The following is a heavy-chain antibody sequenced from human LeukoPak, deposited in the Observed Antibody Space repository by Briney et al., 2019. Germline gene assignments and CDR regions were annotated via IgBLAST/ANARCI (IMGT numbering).Heavy chain of an antibody. CDR3: AKDLGGEGGSGFPGY. CDR1: GFAFSTYA. V-gene: IGHV3-23*01. J-gene: IGHJ4*02. CDR2: ISGSGGDT. Sequence: PGGSLRLSCAASGFAFSTYAMSWVRQAPGKGLEWVSAISGSGGDTYYADSVKGRFTISRDNSKNTLYLQMKSLRAEDTAVYYCAKDLGGEGGSGFPGYWGQGTLLTVSS. D-gene: IGHD3-10*01.